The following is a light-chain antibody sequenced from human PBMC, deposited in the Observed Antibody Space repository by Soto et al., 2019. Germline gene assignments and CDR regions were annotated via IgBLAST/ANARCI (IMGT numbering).Light chain of an antibody. J-gene: IGKJ2*01. CDR3: HQYNSWPRT. Sequence: EIVMTQSPVTLSVSPGERATLSCRASQSVSSTLAWYQQQPGQAPRLLIYDVSIRANGIPARFNGSGSETEFTLTISSLQSEDFAVYYCHQYNSWPRTFGQGTKLEIK. CDR1: QSVSST. CDR2: DVS. V-gene: IGKV3-15*01.